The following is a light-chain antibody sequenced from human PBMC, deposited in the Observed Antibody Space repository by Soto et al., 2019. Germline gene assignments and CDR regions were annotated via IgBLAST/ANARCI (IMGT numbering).Light chain of an antibody. Sequence: QSVLTQPPSVSAAPGQKVTISCSGSSSNIGNNYLSWYQHLPGTAPKLLIYENNKQPSGIPDRFSGSKSGTSATLGITGLQTGDEADYYCGTWDSSLSAGVFGEGTKLTVL. V-gene: IGLV1-51*02. J-gene: IGLJ3*02. CDR2: ENN. CDR1: SSNIGNNY. CDR3: GTWDSSLSAGV.